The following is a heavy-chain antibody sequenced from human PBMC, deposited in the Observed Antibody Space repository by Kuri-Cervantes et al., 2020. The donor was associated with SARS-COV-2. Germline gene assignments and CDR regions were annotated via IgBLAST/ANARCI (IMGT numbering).Heavy chain of an antibody. V-gene: IGHV3-7*01. CDR3: ARGHYDFWSGYYFDY. Sequence: GESLKISCAASGFTFSSYAMHWVRQAPGKGLEWVANIKQDGSEKYYVDSVKGRFTISRDNAKNSLYLQMNSLRAEDTAVYYCARGHYDFWSGYYFDYWGQGTLVTVSS. CDR2: IKQDGSEK. D-gene: IGHD3-3*01. CDR1: GFTFSSYA. J-gene: IGHJ4*02.